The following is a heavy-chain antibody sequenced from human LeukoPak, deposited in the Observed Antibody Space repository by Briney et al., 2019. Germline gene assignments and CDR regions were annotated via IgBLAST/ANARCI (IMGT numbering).Heavy chain of an antibody. CDR2: FDPEDGET. Sequence: GASVKVSCKVSGYTLTELSMHWVRQAPGKGLEWMGGFDPEDGETIYAQKFQGRVTMTEDTSTDTAYMELSSLRSEDTAAYYCATDYFTFGGVIVKVYAFDIWGQGTMVTVSS. CDR1: GYTLTELS. J-gene: IGHJ3*02. CDR3: ATDYFTFGGVIVKVYAFDI. V-gene: IGHV1-24*01. D-gene: IGHD3-16*02.